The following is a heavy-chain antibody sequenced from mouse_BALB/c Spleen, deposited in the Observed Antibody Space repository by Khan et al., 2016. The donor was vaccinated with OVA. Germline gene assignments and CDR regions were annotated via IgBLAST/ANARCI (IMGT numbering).Heavy chain of an antibody. CDR1: GYSFTVYY. J-gene: IGHJ3*01. CDR2: VNPNNGNT. D-gene: IGHD2-14*01. V-gene: IGHV1-26*01. Sequence: EVQLQESGPDLVKPGASVKISCKASGYSFTVYYMSWVKQSPGKSPEWIGRVNPNNGNTNYNQTFKDQAILTVSNSSHTALLELRMLTSEDSADNDRARGYDFVAYWGQGTLVTVSA. CDR3: ARGYDFVAY.